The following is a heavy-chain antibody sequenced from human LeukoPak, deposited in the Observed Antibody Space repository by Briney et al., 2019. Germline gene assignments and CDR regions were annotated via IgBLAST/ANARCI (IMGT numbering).Heavy chain of an antibody. D-gene: IGHD6-19*01. CDR1: GFTFSSYA. V-gene: IGHV3-30*04. Sequence: PGGSLRLSCAASGFTFSSYAMHWVRQAPGKGLEWVAVISYDGSNKYYADSVKGRFTISRDNSKNTLYLQMNSLRAEDTAVYYCAKAAGYSSGWPFEYWGQGTLVTVSS. J-gene: IGHJ4*02. CDR3: AKAAGYSSGWPFEY. CDR2: ISYDGSNK.